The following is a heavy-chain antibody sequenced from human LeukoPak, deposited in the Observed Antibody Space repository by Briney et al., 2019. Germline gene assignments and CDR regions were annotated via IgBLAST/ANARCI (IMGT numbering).Heavy chain of an antibody. CDR3: ITDPGEWEPI. J-gene: IGHJ3*02. CDR2: IKSKTDGGTT. Sequence: GGSLRLSCAASGFTFTDHWISWVRQAPGKGLEWVGRIKSKTDGGTTDYGAPVKGRFIISRDDSKNTLYLQMNGLKIEDTAVYYCITDPGEWEPIWGQGTMVTVSS. CDR1: GFTFTDHW. D-gene: IGHD1-26*01. V-gene: IGHV3-15*01.